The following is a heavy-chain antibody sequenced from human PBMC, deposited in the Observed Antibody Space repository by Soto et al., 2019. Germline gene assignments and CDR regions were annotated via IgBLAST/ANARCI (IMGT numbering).Heavy chain of an antibody. Sequence: SETLSLTCAVYGGSFSGYYWSWIRQPPGKGLEWIGEINHSGSTNYNPSLKSRVTISVDTSKNQLSLKLSSVTAADTAVYYCARGGVSYYDFWSGYYRYYFDYWGQGTLVTVSS. J-gene: IGHJ4*02. D-gene: IGHD3-3*01. CDR2: INHSGST. V-gene: IGHV4-34*01. CDR1: GGSFSGYY. CDR3: ARGGVSYYDFWSGYYRYYFDY.